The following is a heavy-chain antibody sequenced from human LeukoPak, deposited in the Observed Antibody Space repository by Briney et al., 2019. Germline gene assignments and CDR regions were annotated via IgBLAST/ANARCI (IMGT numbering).Heavy chain of an antibody. Sequence: PGGSLRLSCAASGFTFSSYGMHWVRQAPGKGLEWVAVISYDGSNKYYADSVKGRFTISRDNSKNTLYLQMNSLRAEDTAVYYCAKIGVIGLWYFNLWGRGTLATASS. V-gene: IGHV3-30*18. CDR1: GFTFSSYG. CDR2: ISYDGSNK. D-gene: IGHD3-10*01. CDR3: AKIGVIGLWYFNL. J-gene: IGHJ2*01.